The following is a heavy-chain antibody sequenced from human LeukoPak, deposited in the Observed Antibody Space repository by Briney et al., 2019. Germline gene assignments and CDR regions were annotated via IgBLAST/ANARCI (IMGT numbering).Heavy chain of an antibody. J-gene: IGHJ4*02. Sequence: GGSLRLSCAASGFSFSTYAMSWVRQAPGKGLEWVSGVNGNGGSTSYADSVKGRFTIFRDNSKNTLYLQVNSLRAEDTAVYYCAKGGKWDVTPFDYWGQGTLVTVSS. CDR2: VNGNGGST. CDR3: AKGGKWDVTPFDY. CDR1: GFSFSTYA. D-gene: IGHD1-26*01. V-gene: IGHV3-23*01.